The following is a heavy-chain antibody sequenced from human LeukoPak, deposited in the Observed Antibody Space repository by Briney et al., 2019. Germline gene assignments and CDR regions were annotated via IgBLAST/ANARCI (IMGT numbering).Heavy chain of an antibody. CDR3: AKDGGSPMHGWWAEHVFGYSWFDP. V-gene: IGHV3-23*01. CDR1: GFTFSSYG. CDR2: ISGSGGST. D-gene: IGHD6-19*01. J-gene: IGHJ5*02. Sequence: GGTLRLSCAASGFTFSSYGMSWVRQAPGKGLEWVSAISGSGGSTYYADSVKGRFTISRDNSKNTLYLQMNSLRAEDTAVYYCAKDGGSPMHGWWAEHVFGYSWFDPWGQGTLVTVSS.